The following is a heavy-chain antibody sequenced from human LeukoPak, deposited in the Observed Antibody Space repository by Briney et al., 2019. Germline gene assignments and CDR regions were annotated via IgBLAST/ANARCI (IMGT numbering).Heavy chain of an antibody. V-gene: IGHV1-2*02. J-gene: IGHJ4*02. D-gene: IGHD2-2*01. Sequence: GASVKVSCKSSGYTFTGYYMHWVRQAPGQGLEGMGWINPNSGGTNYAQKFQGRVTMTRDTSISTAYMELSRLRSDDTAVYYCARGVRYCSSTSCYFFFDYWGQGTLVTVSS. CDR2: INPNSGGT. CDR3: ARGVRYCSSTSCYFFFDY. CDR1: GYTFTGYY.